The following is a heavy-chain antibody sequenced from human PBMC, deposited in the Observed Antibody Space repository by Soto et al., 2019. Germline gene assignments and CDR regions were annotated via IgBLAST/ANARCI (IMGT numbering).Heavy chain of an antibody. CDR3: ASTPLAPDYYDSSGYYPSHFDY. V-gene: IGHV4-59*08. CDR1: GGSISSYY. J-gene: IGHJ4*02. D-gene: IGHD3-22*01. Sequence: ASETLSLTCTVSGGSISSYYWSWIRQPPGKGLEWIGYIYYSGSTNYNPSLKSRVTISVDTSKNQFSLKLSSVTAADTAVYYCASTPLAPDYYDSSGYYPSHFDYWGQGTLVTVSS. CDR2: IYYSGST.